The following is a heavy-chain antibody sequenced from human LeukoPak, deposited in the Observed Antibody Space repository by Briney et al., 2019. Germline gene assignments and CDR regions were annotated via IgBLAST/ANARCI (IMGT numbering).Heavy chain of an antibody. CDR3: AKMSPYQLLSDY. J-gene: IGHJ4*02. CDR2: IRYDGSNK. Sequence: GGSLRLSCATSGFTFSSYGMHWVRQAPGKGLEWVAFIRYDGSNKYYADSVKGRFTISRDNSKNTLYLQMNSLRAEDTAVYYCAKMSPYQLLSDYWGQGTLVTVSS. D-gene: IGHD2-2*01. CDR1: GFTFSSYG. V-gene: IGHV3-30*02.